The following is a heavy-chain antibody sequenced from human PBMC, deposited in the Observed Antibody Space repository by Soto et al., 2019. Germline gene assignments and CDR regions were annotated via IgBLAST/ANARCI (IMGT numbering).Heavy chain of an antibody. CDR1: GGTFSSYS. V-gene: IGHV1-69*01. D-gene: IGHD2-15*01. CDR2: IIPIFGTA. J-gene: IGHJ4*02. Sequence: QVQLVQTGAEVKQPGSSVKGSCKASGGTFSSYSINWVRQAPGQGLEWMGEIIPIFGTANYEQKFQGRVTITADEAKSTAYMELSSLRSEDTAVYYCARDGGRHSGGIDYWGQGTLVTVSS. CDR3: ARDGGRHSGGIDY.